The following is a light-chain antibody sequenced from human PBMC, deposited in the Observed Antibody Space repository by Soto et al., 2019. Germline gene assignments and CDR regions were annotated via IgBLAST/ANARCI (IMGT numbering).Light chain of an antibody. Sequence: QSVLTQPASVSGSPGQSITISCTGISNDVGTYNLVSWYQHHPGKAPKLIIYEASKRPSGVPNRFSGSKSGNTASLTISGLHAGDEADYYCCSYGRSVVFGGGTKVTV. CDR2: EAS. CDR1: SNDVGTYNL. CDR3: CSYGRSVV. V-gene: IGLV2-23*01. J-gene: IGLJ2*01.